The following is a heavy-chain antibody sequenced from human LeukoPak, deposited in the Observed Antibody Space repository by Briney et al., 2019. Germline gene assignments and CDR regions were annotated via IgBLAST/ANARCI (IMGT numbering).Heavy chain of an antibody. D-gene: IGHD6-19*01. CDR2: TLYDGSST. CDR3: ARGNVAVARNLIDF. Sequence: PGGSLRLSCAASGFTFNIYPMHWVRQAPGEEPEWVAVTLYDGSSTDYADSVKGRFTMSRDNAENTLYLQMNSLRPEDTGIYYCARGNVAVARNLIDFWGQGTLVTVSS. V-gene: IGHV3-30*04. J-gene: IGHJ4*02. CDR1: GFTFNIYP.